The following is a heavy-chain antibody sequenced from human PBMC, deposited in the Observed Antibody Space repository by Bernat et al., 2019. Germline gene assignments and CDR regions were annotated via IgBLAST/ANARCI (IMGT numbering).Heavy chain of an antibody. V-gene: IGHV1-8*02. J-gene: IGHJ5*02. CDR3: ARGPAAYCGGGTCCARSSWFDP. D-gene: IGHD2-15*01. CDR1: EYTFTSYD. Sequence: QVQLVQSGAEVKKPGSSVKVSCKASEYTFTSYDINWVRQATGQGLEWMGWMNPNSGNTGYAQKFQGRVTMTRNTSKSTAYMELSSLKSEDTAVYYCARGPAAYCGGGTCCARSSWFDPWGQGTLVRVS. CDR2: MNPNSGNT.